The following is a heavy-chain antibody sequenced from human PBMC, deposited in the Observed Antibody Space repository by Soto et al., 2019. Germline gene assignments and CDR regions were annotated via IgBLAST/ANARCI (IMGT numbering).Heavy chain of an antibody. Sequence: GGSLRLSCAASGFTVSSNYMSWVRQAPGKGLEWVSVIYSGGSTYYADSVKGRFTISRDNSKNTLYLQMNSLRAEDTAVYYCARAYSLGDFDYWGQGTLVTVSS. D-gene: IGHD3-10*01. CDR1: GFTVSSNY. J-gene: IGHJ4*02. CDR2: IYSGGST. V-gene: IGHV3-66*01. CDR3: ARAYSLGDFDY.